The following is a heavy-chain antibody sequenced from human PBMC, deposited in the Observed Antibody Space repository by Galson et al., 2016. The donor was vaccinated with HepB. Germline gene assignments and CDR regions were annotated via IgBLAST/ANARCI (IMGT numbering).Heavy chain of an antibody. Sequence: SLRLSCAASGFRFSASTMHWVRQASGKGLEWVGRIRTKANSYETAYGASVKGRFTISRSDSKNTAYLQMNSLQTEDTAVYYCTSGTHQYCSGFNCYDGYYYGLDVWGRGTTVTVSS. CDR2: IRTKANSYET. CDR3: TSGTHQYCSGFNCYDGYYYGLDV. CDR1: GFRFSAST. D-gene: IGHD2-15*01. J-gene: IGHJ6*02. V-gene: IGHV3-73*01.